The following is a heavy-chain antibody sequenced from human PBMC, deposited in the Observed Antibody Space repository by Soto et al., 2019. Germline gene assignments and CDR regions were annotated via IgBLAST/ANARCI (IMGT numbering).Heavy chain of an antibody. CDR2: ISSSSSTI. V-gene: IGHV3-48*01. J-gene: IGHJ5*02. Sequence: EVQLVESEGGLVQPGGSLRLSCAASGFTFSSYSMNWVRQAPGKGLEWVSYISSSSSTIYYADSVKGRFTISRDNAKNSLYLQMNSLRAEDTAVYYCARGGSLNWFDPWGQGTLVTVSS. D-gene: IGHD3-10*01. CDR1: GFTFSSYS. CDR3: ARGGSLNWFDP.